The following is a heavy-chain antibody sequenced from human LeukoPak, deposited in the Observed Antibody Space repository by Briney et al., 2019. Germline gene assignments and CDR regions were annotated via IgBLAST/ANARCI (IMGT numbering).Heavy chain of an antibody. CDR3: AREITIFGVVITHFDY. Sequence: GGSLTLSCAASGFTFSSYARSWVREAPARGLEWVSSLRGNGDTFYADSVKGRFSLSRDESRSTVYLQLNNLRVEDTAVYYCAREITIFGVVITHFDYWGQGTLVTVSS. V-gene: IGHV3-23*01. CDR1: GFTFSSYA. D-gene: IGHD3-3*01. J-gene: IGHJ4*02. CDR2: LRGNGDT.